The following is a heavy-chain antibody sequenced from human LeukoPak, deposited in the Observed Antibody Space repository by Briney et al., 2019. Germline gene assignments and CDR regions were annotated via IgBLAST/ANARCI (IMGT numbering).Heavy chain of an antibody. CDR2: IDARSGIT. D-gene: IGHD3-16*02. V-gene: IGHV3-48*01. CDR1: GFTFTIFG. CDR3: AKGGYDYVWGSYRLIGAFDI. Sequence: GGSLRLSCAASGFTFTIFGLNWVRQAPGKVPEWVSYIDARSGITYYADSVQGRFTISRDNAQDSVFLQMNSLRAEDTAVYYCAKGGYDYVWGSYRLIGAFDIWGQGTMVTVSS. J-gene: IGHJ3*02.